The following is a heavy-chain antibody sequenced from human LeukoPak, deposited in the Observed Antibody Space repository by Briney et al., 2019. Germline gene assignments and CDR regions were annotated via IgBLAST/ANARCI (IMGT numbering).Heavy chain of an antibody. V-gene: IGHV6-1*01. CDR3: ARETTIIRGVINPIDY. CDR2: TYYRSKWYT. D-gene: IGHD3-10*01. Sequence: SQTLSLTCAISGDSVSGNSVVWDCIRLSPSRGLAWLGRTYYRSKWYTEYAVSVKSRITINPDTSKNQLSLQLNSVTPEDTAVYYCARETTIIRGVINPIDYWGQGTLVTVSS. J-gene: IGHJ4*02. CDR1: GDSVSGNSVV.